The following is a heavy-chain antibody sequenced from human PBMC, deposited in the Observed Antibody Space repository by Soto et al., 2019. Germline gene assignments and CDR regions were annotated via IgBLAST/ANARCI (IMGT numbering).Heavy chain of an antibody. CDR1: GASISDYY. Sequence: SETLSLTCTVSGASISDYYWSWIRQPAGKGLECIGRIYASGNTNYNPSLKSRVTMSVDTSKNQFSLTLNSVTAADTAVYYCARESRSALGTVKHWGRGTRVTVAS. CDR2: IYASGNT. J-gene: IGHJ4*02. CDR3: ARESRSALGTVKH. V-gene: IGHV4-4*07. D-gene: IGHD6-13*01.